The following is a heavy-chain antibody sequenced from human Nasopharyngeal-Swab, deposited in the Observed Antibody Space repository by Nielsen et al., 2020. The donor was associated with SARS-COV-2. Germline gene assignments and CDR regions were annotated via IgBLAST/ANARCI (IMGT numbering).Heavy chain of an antibody. J-gene: IGHJ4*02. CDR1: GFRFGSYG. V-gene: IGHV3-33*01. D-gene: IGHD6-13*01. CDR2: IWYDGSNK. Sequence: GESLKISCATSGFRFGSYGMHWVRQAPDKGLEWVAVIWYDGSNKYYADSVKGRFTISRDNSKNTLYLQMNSLRAEDTAVYYCARDRIAAAGTFDYWGQGTLVTVSS. CDR3: ARDRIAAAGTFDY.